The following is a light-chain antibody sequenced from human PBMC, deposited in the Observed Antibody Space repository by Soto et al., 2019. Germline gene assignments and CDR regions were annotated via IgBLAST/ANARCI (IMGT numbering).Light chain of an antibody. CDR3: QQRSNWPPA. J-gene: IGKJ2*01. V-gene: IGKV3-11*01. CDR1: QSVSSY. CDR2: DAS. Sequence: EIVLTQSPATLSLSPGERATLSCRASQSVSSYLAWYQQKPGQAPRLLIYDASNRATDIPARFSGSGSGTDFTLTISRREPEDFAVYYCQQRSNWPPAFGQGTKLEIK.